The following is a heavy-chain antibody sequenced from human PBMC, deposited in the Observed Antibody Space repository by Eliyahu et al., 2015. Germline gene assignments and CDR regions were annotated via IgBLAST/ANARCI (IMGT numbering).Heavy chain of an antibody. D-gene: IGHD5-12*01. CDR1: GYTFTSYG. J-gene: IGHJ4*02. CDR3: ARHRVSYSGYASFNS. CDR2: INPYNGHT. Sequence: QVQLVQSGAEVKKPGASVKVSCXXSGYTFTSYGINWVRQAPGQGLKWMGWINPYNGHTDYTPSLQGRVIMTTDTSTNTIYMELRSLRPDDTAVYYCARHRVSYSGYASFNSWGQGTLVTVSS. V-gene: IGHV1-18*04.